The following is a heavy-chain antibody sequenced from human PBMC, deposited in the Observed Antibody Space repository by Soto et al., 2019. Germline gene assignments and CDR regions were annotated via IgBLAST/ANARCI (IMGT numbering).Heavy chain of an antibody. CDR2: VSYSGST. CDR3: MRGGGLSVAVR. D-gene: IGHD6-19*01. J-gene: IGHJ4*02. CDR1: GGSISSGSWF. V-gene: IGHV4-39*01. Sequence: QLQLQESGPGLVKPSETLSLTCTVSGGSISSGSWFWGWIRQPPGKGLEWIGSVSYSGSTYYNPSLKSRAAISVDTSKTQFSLNLTSVTAADTAVYYCMRGGGLSVAVRWGQGTLVTVSS.